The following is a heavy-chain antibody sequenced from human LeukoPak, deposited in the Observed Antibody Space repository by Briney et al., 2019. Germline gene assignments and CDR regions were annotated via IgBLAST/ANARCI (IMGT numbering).Heavy chain of an antibody. CDR1: GFTFSSYE. CDR3: ARALTEGEFDP. V-gene: IGHV3-48*03. CDR2: ISSAGTTK. D-gene: IGHD3-16*01. J-gene: IGHJ5*02. Sequence: HTGGSLRLSCAASGFTFSSYEMNWVRQAPGKGLEWISYISSAGTTKIYADSVKGRFTISRDNAKNSLYLQMNSLRAEDTAVYYCARALTEGEFDPWGQGTLVTVSS.